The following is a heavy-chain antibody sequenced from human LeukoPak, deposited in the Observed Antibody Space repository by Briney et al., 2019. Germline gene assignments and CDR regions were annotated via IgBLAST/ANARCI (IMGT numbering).Heavy chain of an antibody. D-gene: IGHD6-19*01. V-gene: IGHV4-59*01. J-gene: IGHJ5*02. CDR2: IYYSGST. CDR1: GVSISSYY. CDR3: ASSRTNGDSSGWYAWFDP. Sequence: PSETLSLTCTVSGVSISSYYWSWIRQPPGKGLEWIGYIYYSGSTKYNPSLKSRDSISVDTSKNQFSLKLSSATAADTAVYYCASSRTNGDSSGWYAWFDPWGQGTLVTVSS.